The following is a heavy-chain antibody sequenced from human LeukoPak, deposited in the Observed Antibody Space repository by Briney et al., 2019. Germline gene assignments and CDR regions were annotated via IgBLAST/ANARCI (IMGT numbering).Heavy chain of an antibody. CDR3: ARPRVGVGGPVDY. CDR1: GGSISSSTYY. CDR2: IYYSGST. Sequence: SETLSLTCTVSGGSISSSTYYWGWIRQPPGKGLEWIGSIYYSGSTYYNPSLKSRVTMSVDTSKNQFSLKLSSVTAADTAVYYCARPRVGVGGPVDYWGQGTLATVSS. V-gene: IGHV4-39*01. J-gene: IGHJ4*02. D-gene: IGHD3-16*01.